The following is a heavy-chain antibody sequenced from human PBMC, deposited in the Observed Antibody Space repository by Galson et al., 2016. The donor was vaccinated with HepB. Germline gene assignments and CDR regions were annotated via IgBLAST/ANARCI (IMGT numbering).Heavy chain of an antibody. CDR1: GFTFSTSA. J-gene: IGHJ4*02. CDR3: AKGWSGPDS. Sequence: SLRLSCAASGFTFSTSAMSWVRQAPGQGLEWVSAISSTSHSTYYADSVKGRFTISRDNAKNTLFLQMDSLKTDDTDVYYCAKGWSGPDSWGQGTLVTVSS. V-gene: IGHV3-23*01. CDR2: ISSTSHST. D-gene: IGHD3-3*01.